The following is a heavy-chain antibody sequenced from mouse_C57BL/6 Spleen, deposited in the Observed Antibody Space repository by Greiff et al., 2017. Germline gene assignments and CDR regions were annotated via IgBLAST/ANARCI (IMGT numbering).Heavy chain of an antibody. CDR1: GYTFTDYY. V-gene: IGHV1-84*01. CDR2: IYPGSGNT. Sequence: QVQLQQSGPELVKPGASVKISCKASGYTFTDYYINWVKQRPGQGLEWIGWIYPGSGNTKYNEKFKGKATLTVDTSSSTAYMQLSSLTSEDSAVYFCARGSIYYDYDGYYFDYWGQGTTLTVSS. J-gene: IGHJ2*01. D-gene: IGHD2-4*01. CDR3: ARGSIYYDYDGYYFDY.